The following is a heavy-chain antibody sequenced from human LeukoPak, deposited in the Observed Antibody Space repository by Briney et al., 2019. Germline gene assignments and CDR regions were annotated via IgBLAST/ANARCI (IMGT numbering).Heavy chain of an antibody. Sequence: QPGGSLRLSCAAPGFTFSSYGMHWVRQAPGKGLEWVAVIWYDGSNKYYADSVKGRFTISRDNSKNTLYLQMNSLRAEDTAVYYCARDGYYGSGSYDGYYFDYWGQGTLVTVSS. CDR1: GFTFSSYG. CDR2: IWYDGSNK. D-gene: IGHD3-10*01. V-gene: IGHV3-33*01. CDR3: ARDGYYGSGSYDGYYFDY. J-gene: IGHJ4*02.